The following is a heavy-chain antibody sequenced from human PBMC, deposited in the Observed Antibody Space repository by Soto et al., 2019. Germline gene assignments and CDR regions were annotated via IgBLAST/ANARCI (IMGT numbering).Heavy chain of an antibody. Sequence: QVQLVQSGAEVKRPGSSVKVSCKASGDTFNFYAINWVRQAPGLGLEWMGRVNPIVSMSNYAQKFQGRVTMTADKSMSTAYMELSSRRSADTGIYYCASSYGSGYRAFDYWGQGALVTVSS. CDR3: ASSYGSGYRAFDY. CDR1: GDTFNFYA. D-gene: IGHD3-10*01. V-gene: IGHV1-69*02. CDR2: VNPIVSMS. J-gene: IGHJ4*02.